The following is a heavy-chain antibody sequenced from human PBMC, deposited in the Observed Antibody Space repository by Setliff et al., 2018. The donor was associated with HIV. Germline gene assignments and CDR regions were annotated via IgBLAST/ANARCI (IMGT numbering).Heavy chain of an antibody. CDR2: INYNNGDT. V-gene: IGHV1-2*02. D-gene: IGHD1-1*01. J-gene: IGHJ4*02. CDR3: ALANIVSTARWNH. Sequence: ASVKVSCKTSGYIFSAYYVHWLRRAPGQGLEWMGWINYNNGDTKYAERFQGRVTMTRDTSISTVYMDRNRLTSDDTAVYYCALANIVSTARWNHWGRGTLVTVSS. CDR1: GYIFSAYY.